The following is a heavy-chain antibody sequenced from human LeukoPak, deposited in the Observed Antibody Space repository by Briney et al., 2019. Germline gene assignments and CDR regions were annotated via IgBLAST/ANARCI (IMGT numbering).Heavy chain of an antibody. Sequence: GESLKISCKGSGYSFTSYWIAWVRQMPGKGLECMGIIYPGDSDTRYSPSFQGQVTISVDTSINTAYLQWSSLKASDTAMHFCARHDSYWTNGVSDYWGQGTLVTVSS. CDR1: GYSFTSYW. D-gene: IGHD2-8*01. CDR3: ARHDSYWTNGVSDY. CDR2: IYPGDSDT. J-gene: IGHJ4*02. V-gene: IGHV5-51*01.